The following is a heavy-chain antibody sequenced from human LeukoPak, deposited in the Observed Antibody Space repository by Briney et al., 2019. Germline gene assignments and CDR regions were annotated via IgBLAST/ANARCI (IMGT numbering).Heavy chain of an antibody. CDR2: IGSNGGDI. D-gene: IGHD1-1*01. V-gene: IGHV3-23*01. Sequence: GGSLRLSCAASGFTFSSYAMSWVRQAPGKGLEWASSIGSNGGDIEYADSVKGRFSISRDDSKNTLFLQMDNLRADDTAVYFCATTVTLDFWGQGALFVASS. CDR3: ATTVTLDF. CDR1: GFTFSSYA. J-gene: IGHJ4*02.